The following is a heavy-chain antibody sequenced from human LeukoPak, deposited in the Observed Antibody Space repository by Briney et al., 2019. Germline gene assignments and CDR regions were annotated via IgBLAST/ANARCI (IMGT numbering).Heavy chain of an antibody. Sequence: GGSLTLSCAASGFTLSDSAIHWVSQASGKGLEWVGLIDRPAKSYATAYGASVGGRFTISRDESKNTAYLQMDSLKTEDTALYYCTRDRGTYNWLDPWGQGTLVTVSS. CDR2: IDRPAKSYAT. CDR3: TRDRGTYNWLDP. V-gene: IGHV3-73*01. CDR1: GFTLSDSA. D-gene: IGHD1-26*01. J-gene: IGHJ5*02.